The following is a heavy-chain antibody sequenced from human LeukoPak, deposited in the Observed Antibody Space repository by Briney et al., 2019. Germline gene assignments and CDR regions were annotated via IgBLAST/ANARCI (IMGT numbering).Heavy chain of an antibody. D-gene: IGHD5-24*01. V-gene: IGHV3-66*01. CDR1: GFTVSSNY. Sequence: PGGSLRLSCAASGFTVSSNYMSWVRQAPGKGLEWVSVIYSGGSTYYADSVKGRFTISRDNSKNTLYLQMNSLRAEDTAVYYCARVGRRMATIYDNYWGQGTLVTVSS. CDR2: IYSGGST. CDR3: ARVGRRMATIYDNY. J-gene: IGHJ4*02.